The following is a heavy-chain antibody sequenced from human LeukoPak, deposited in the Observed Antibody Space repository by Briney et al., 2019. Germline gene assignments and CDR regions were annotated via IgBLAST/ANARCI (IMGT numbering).Heavy chain of an antibody. CDR1: GFTLNIYDD. CDR2: IGGSGGST. Sequence: PGGSLRLSCAASGFTLNIYDDINWVRQAPGKGLEWISGIGGSGGSTYYADSVKGRFTISRDNSKNTLYLQMNSLRAEDTAVYYCAKVNWNSEVGSCWGQGTLVTVSS. V-gene: IGHV3-23*01. J-gene: IGHJ4*02. D-gene: IGHD1-7*01. CDR3: AKVNWNSEVGSC.